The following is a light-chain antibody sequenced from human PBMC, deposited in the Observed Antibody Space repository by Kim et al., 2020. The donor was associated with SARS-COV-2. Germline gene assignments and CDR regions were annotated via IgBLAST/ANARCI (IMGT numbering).Light chain of an antibody. CDR1: QGINSL. J-gene: IGKJ4*01. CDR3: QQANNFPLT. Sequence: DIQMTQSPSSVSASVGDKVTITCRASQGINSLLAWYQQKPGKAPKLLIFPASTLESGVPSRFSGSGSGTDFTLTISSLQPEDFATYFCQQANNFPLTFGGGTKVDIK. CDR2: PAS. V-gene: IGKV1-12*01.